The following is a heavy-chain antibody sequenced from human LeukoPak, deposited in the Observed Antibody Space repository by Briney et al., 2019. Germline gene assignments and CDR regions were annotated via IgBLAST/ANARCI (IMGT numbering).Heavy chain of an antibody. CDR3: AKDAYGDYLYFDY. CDR1: GFTFSSYG. Sequence: PGESLRLSCAASGFTFSSYGMHWVRQAPGKGLEWVAVISYDGSNKYYADSVKGRFTISRDNSKNTLYLQMNSLRAEDTAVYYCAKDAYGDYLYFDYWGQGTLVTVSS. V-gene: IGHV3-30*18. J-gene: IGHJ4*02. D-gene: IGHD4-17*01. CDR2: ISYDGSNK.